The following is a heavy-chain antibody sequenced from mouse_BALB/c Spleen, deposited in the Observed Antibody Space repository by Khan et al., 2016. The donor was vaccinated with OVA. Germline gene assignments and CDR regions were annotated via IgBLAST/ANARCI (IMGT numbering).Heavy chain of an antibody. Sequence: QVQLMESGADLARPGASVKMSCKASGYTFTSYTIYWIKLRPGQGLEWIGSINPSNGYTNYNQKFKDKVTLTADKSTTTVYLQLSSLTSDDTAVYNCVREWAYCRYAGWFAYWGQGTLVTVSA. V-gene: IGHV1-4*01. J-gene: IGHJ3*01. CDR1: GYTFTSYT. CDR3: VREWAYCRYAGWFAY. CDR2: INPSNGYT. D-gene: IGHD2-14*01.